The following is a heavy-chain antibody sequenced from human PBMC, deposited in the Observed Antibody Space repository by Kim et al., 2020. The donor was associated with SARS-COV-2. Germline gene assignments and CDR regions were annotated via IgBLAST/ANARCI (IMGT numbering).Heavy chain of an antibody. Sequence: SETLSLTCAVYGGSFSGYYWSWIRQPPGKGLEWIGEINHSGSTNYNPSLKSRVTISVDTSKNQFSLKLSSVTAADTAVYYCARDTRQWLVRGPYYYYMD. D-gene: IGHD6-19*01. V-gene: IGHV4-34*01. J-gene: IGHJ6*03. CDR3: ARDTRQWLVRGPYYYYMD. CDR2: INHSGST. CDR1: GGSFSGYY.